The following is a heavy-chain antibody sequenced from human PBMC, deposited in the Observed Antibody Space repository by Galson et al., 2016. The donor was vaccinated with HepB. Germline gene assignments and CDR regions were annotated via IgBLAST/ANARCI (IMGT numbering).Heavy chain of an antibody. V-gene: IGHV3-53*01. Sequence: LRLSCAASGFTVSSNYMSWVRQAPGKGLGWVSVIYSGGSTYYADSVKGRFTISRDNTKNTLYLQMNSLRAEDTAVYYCARDIVVVPGQDSFDIWGQGTMVTVSS. CDR3: ARDIVVVPGQDSFDI. CDR2: IYSGGST. CDR1: GFTVSSNY. J-gene: IGHJ3*02. D-gene: IGHD2-2*01.